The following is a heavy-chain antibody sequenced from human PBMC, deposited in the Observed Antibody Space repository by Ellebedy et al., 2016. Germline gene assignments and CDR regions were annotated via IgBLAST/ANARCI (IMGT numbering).Heavy chain of an antibody. CDR3: ARLNDSYYYDSSGLDY. J-gene: IGHJ4*02. V-gene: IGHV1-69*06. D-gene: IGHD3-22*01. Sequence: SVKVSXXASGGTFSSYAISWVRQAPGQGLEWMGGIIPIFGTANYAQKFQGRVTITADKSTSTAYMELSSLRSEDTAVYYCARLNDSYYYDSSGLDYWGQGTLVTVSS. CDR1: GGTFSSYA. CDR2: IIPIFGTA.